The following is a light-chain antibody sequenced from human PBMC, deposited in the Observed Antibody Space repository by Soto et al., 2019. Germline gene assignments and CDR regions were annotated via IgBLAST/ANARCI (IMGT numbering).Light chain of an antibody. CDR1: ALTKKY. CDR2: DDN. CDR3: WSGTSSGGDTWV. V-gene: IGLV3-10*01. Sequence: SYELTQPPSAPVSPAQTARITCSGDALTKKYASWYQQKSGPAPVLVIFDDNKRPSGIPERFSGSSSGTMATLTISGAQVEDDGDYYCWSGTSSGGDTWVFGGGTKLTVL. J-gene: IGLJ3*02.